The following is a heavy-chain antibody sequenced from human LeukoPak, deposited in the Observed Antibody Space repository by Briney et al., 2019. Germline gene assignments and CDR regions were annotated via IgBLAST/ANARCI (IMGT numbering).Heavy chain of an antibody. CDR2: ISSSSSYI. J-gene: IGHJ6*02. V-gene: IGHV3-21*01. Sequence: TGGSLRLSCAHSGLTFSSYRMNWGRQAPGKGLKWVSTISSSSSYIYYADSVKGRFTMSRDNAKNSLYLQMNSLRAEDTAVYYCARDGGRMDVWGQGTTVTVSS. D-gene: IGHD6-25*01. CDR1: GLTFSSYR. CDR3: ARDGGRMDV.